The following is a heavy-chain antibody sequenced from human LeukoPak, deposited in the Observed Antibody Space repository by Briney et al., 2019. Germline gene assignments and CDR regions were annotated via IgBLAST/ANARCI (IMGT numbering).Heavy chain of an antibody. Sequence: SETLSLTCTVSGGSISSYYWSWIRQPAGKGLEWIGRIYTSGSTNYNPSLKSRVTMAVDPSKNQFSLKLSPVTAADTAVYYCARGGLAAASLNWFDPWGQGTLVTVSS. CDR2: IYTSGST. D-gene: IGHD6-13*01. V-gene: IGHV4-4*07. CDR3: ARGGLAAASLNWFDP. J-gene: IGHJ5*02. CDR1: GGSISSYY.